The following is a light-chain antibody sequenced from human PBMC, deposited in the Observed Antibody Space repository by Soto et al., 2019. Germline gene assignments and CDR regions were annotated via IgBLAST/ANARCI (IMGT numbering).Light chain of an antibody. V-gene: IGLV2-14*03. J-gene: IGLJ2*01. CDR3: GSYTSSNTLEMV. CDR1: SSYVGVYYY. Sequence: QSVLTQPASVSGSPGQSITISRTGTSSYVGVYYYVSWFQQHPGKAPKLMIYDVTKRPSGVSNRFSGSMSGNTASLTISGLQAEDEAHYYCGSYTSSNTLEMVFGGGTKLTVL. CDR2: DVT.